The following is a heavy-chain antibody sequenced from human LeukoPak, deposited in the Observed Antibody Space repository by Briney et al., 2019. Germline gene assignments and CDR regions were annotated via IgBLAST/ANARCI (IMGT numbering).Heavy chain of an antibody. CDR1: GFTFSSYS. V-gene: IGHV3-21*01. CDR2: ISSSSSYI. CDR3: ASAVDKKTLGQNDY. Sequence: GSLRLSCAASGFTFSSYSMNWVRQAPGKGLEWVSSISSSSSYIYYADSVKGRFTISRDNAKNSLYLQMNSLRAEDTAVYYCASAVDKKTLGQNDYWGQGTLVTVSS. J-gene: IGHJ4*02. D-gene: IGHD3-16*01.